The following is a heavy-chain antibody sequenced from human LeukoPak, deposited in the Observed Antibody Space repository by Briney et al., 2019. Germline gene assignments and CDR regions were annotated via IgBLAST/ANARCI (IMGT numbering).Heavy chain of an antibody. Sequence: GGSLRLSCAASGFTFSSYWMSWVRQAPGKGLEWVANIKQDGSEKYYVDSVKGRFTISRDNAKNSLYLQMNSLRAEDTAVYYCAKAVTMIVVVAYFDYWGQGTLVTVSS. CDR2: IKQDGSEK. J-gene: IGHJ4*02. V-gene: IGHV3-7*03. D-gene: IGHD3-22*01. CDR3: AKAVTMIVVVAYFDY. CDR1: GFTFSSYW.